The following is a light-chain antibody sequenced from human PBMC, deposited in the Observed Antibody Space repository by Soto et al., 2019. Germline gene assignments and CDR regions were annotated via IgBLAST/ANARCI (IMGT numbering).Light chain of an antibody. V-gene: IGKV1-39*01. Sequence: IRMTQSPSSLSASTGDRGTITCLASQSISSYLNWYQQKPGKAPKLLIYAASSLQSGVPSRFTGSAFGTEFTLTISSLQLEDSATYYCQQSYDTAWTFGQGTKVDIK. J-gene: IGKJ1*01. CDR3: QQSYDTAWT. CDR2: AAS. CDR1: QSISSY.